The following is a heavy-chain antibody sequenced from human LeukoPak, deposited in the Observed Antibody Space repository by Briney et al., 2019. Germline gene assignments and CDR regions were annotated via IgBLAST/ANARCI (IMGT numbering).Heavy chain of an antibody. V-gene: IGHV5-51*01. CDR3: ARRAFFYSGWYRGGHFDY. J-gene: IGHJ4*02. D-gene: IGHD6-19*01. Sequence: KLGESLKISGKDSGYSFTSYWICCVRPMPGKGLEWMGIIYPGDSDPRDTPSYQGQVTILADNSITTAYLQWSSLKASDTAMYYCARRAFFYSGWYRGGHFDYWGQGTLVTVSS. CDR2: IYPGDSDP. CDR1: GYSFTSYW.